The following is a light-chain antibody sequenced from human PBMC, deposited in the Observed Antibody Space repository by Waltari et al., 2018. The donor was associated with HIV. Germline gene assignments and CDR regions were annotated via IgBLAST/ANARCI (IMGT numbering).Light chain of an antibody. V-gene: IGLV1-44*01. J-gene: IGLJ2*01. CDR2: SNT. Sequence: QSVLTQPPSASGAPGQRVSISCSGGNSNIGRYAVSWYQQLPGTAPKLLIYSNTPRPSGVPARFSCSSSGTSASLAIGGLQSEDEADYYCAAWEESLSGSVVFGGGTKLTVL. CDR3: AAWEESLSGSVV. CDR1: NSNIGRYA.